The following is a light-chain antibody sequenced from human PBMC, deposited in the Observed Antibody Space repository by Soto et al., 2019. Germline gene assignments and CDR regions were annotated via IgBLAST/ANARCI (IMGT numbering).Light chain of an antibody. CDR3: QPYNNWPLT. CDR2: DTS. J-gene: IGKJ4*01. CDR1: QGIGDT. Sequence: EVVMRQSPATLSFSPGEGATLSCRASQGIGDTLAWYKHKPGQTPRLLIYDTSTRATGVPTRFSGSRSGAEFTLTINSLQSEDFAVYYCQPYNNWPLTFGGGTKVDIK. V-gene: IGKV3-15*01.